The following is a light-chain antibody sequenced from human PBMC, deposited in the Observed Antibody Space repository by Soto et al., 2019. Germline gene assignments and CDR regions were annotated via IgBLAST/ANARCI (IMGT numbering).Light chain of an antibody. J-gene: IGLJ1*01. CDR1: TSNILRNY. CDR2: MND. CDR3: ASWDDSLSGYV. Sequence: QSLLTQPPSASGNPGQRLTISCSGSTSNILRNYVYWYLQLPGTAPRLLISMNDQRPSGVPDRFSGSKSGTSASLAISGLRSEDEADYYCASWDDSLSGYVFGTGTKVTVL. V-gene: IGLV1-47*01.